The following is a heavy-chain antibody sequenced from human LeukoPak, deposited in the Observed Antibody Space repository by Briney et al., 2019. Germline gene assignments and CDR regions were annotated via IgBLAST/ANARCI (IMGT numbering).Heavy chain of an antibody. CDR1: GYTFTSYG. D-gene: IGHD3-10*01. CDR2: ISAYNGNT. J-gene: IGHJ4*02. Sequence: ASVKVSCKASGYTFTSYGINWVRQAPGQGLEWMGWISAYNGNTNYAQKLQGRVTMTTDTSTSTAYMELRSLRSDDTAVYYCARDGTYYYGSGSPYWGQGTLVTASS. V-gene: IGHV1-18*01. CDR3: ARDGTYYYGSGSPY.